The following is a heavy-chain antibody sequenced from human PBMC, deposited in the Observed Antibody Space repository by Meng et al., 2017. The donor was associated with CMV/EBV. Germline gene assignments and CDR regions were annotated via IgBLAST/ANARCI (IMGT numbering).Heavy chain of an antibody. V-gene: IGHV4-34*01. CDR2: INHSGST. CDR3: AREAHYYDNSGYYSDYFDY. D-gene: IGHD3-22*01. CDR1: GGSFSGYY. Sequence: GSLRLSCAVYGGSFSGYYWSWIRQPPGKGLEWIGEINHSGSTNYNPSLKSRVTISVDTSKNQFSLKLSSVTAADTAVYYCAREAHYYDNSGYYSDYFDYWGQGTLVTVSS. J-gene: IGHJ4*02.